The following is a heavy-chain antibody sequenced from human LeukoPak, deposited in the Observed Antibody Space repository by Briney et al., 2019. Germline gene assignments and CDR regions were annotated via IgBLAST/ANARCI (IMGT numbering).Heavy chain of an antibody. CDR3: ARETTPNTVFDY. V-gene: IGHV1-69*13. CDR2: IIPIFGTA. CDR1: GYTFTSYA. Sequence: SVKVSCKASGYTFTSYAMNWVRQAPGQGLEWMGGIIPIFGTANYAQKFQGRVTITADESTSTAYMELSSLRSEDTAVYYCARETTPNTVFDYWGQGTLVTVSS. J-gene: IGHJ4*02. D-gene: IGHD4-11*01.